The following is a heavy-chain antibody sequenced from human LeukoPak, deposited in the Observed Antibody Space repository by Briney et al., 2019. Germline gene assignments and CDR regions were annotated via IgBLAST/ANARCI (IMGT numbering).Heavy chain of an antibody. CDR1: GFIFSSYA. V-gene: IGHV3-21*01. D-gene: IGHD6-13*01. CDR3: ARDSIQQQLVLEDRGYPYYFEH. Sequence: PGGSLRLSCAASGFIFSSYAMSWVRQAPGKGLEWVSSISSSGNYIYYADSVKGRFTISRDNAKNSLYLQMNSLGAEDTAVYYCARDSIQQQLVLEDRGYPYYFEHWGQGTLVTVSS. J-gene: IGHJ4*02. CDR2: ISSSGNYI.